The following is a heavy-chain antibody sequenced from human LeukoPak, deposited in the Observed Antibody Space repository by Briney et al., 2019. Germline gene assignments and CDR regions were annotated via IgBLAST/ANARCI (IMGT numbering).Heavy chain of an antibody. D-gene: IGHD2-15*01. CDR2: ISGSGGST. CDR1: GFTFSSYA. J-gene: IGHJ4*02. V-gene: IGHV3-23*01. Sequence: GGSLRLSCAAPGFTFSSYAMSWVRQAPGKGLEWVSAISGSGGSTYYADSVKGRFTISRDNSKNTLYLQMNSLRAEDTAVYYCAREFIGYCSGGSCYYFDYWGQGTLVTVSS. CDR3: AREFIGYCSGGSCYYFDY.